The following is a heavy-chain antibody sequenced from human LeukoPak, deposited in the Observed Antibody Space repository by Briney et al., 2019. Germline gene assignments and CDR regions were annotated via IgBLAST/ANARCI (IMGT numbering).Heavy chain of an antibody. D-gene: IGHD3-9*01. CDR3: ARDRYYDILTGYYYLLY. CDR1: GYTFTGYY. V-gene: IGHV1-2*06. J-gene: IGHJ4*02. Sequence: ASVKVSCKASGYTFTGYYMHWVRQAPGQGLEWMGRINPNSGGTNYAQKFQGRVTITADESTSTAYMELSSLRSEDTAVYYCARDRYYDILTGYYYLLYWGQGTLVTVSS. CDR2: INPNSGGT.